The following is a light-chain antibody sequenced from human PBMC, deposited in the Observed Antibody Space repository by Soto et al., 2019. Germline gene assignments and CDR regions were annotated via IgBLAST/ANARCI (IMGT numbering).Light chain of an antibody. CDR2: GAS. V-gene: IGKV3-15*01. CDR3: QQYNNWPLT. CDR1: QSVSSSY. Sequence: EIVLTQSPGTLSLSPGERATLSCRASQSVSSSYLAWYQQKPGQAPRLLIYGASSRATGIPARFSDSGSGTEFTLTISSLQSEDFAVYYCQQYNNWPLTFGGGTKVEIK. J-gene: IGKJ4*01.